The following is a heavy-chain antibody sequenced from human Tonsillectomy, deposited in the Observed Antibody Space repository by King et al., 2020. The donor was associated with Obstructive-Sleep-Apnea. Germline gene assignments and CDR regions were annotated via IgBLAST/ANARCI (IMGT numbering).Heavy chain of an antibody. J-gene: IGHJ4*02. D-gene: IGHD3-22*01. CDR3: ARLYYSDCSGDSDY. V-gene: IGHV5-51*01. CDR2: IYPGAPDM. Sequence: QLVQSGEEGKKPGESPKISCKGSGYSFTSYWLGWVRQMPGKGMERMGIIYPGAPDMRYSPLFKGQVTISADKSISTAYLQGSSLKASDTAMYYCARLYYSDCSGDSDYWGQGTLVTVS. CDR1: GYSFTSYW.